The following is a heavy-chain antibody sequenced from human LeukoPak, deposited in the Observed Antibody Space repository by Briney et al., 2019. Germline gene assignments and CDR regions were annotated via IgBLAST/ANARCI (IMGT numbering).Heavy chain of an antibody. CDR3: ARRRDDYGAYFDY. J-gene: IGHJ4*02. CDR2: IYYSGST. CDR1: GGSVSSSGYY. Sequence: SETLSLTYTVSGGSVSSSGYYWGWIRQPPGKGLEWIGSIYYSGSTYYNPSLKSRVAISVDTSKNQFSLRLSSVTAADTALYYCARRRDDYGAYFDYWGQGTLVTVSS. D-gene: IGHD4-17*01. V-gene: IGHV4-39*01.